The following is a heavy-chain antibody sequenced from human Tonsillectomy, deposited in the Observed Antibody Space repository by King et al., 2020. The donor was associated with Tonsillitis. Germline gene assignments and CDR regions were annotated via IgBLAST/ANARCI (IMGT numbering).Heavy chain of an antibody. V-gene: IGHV3-74*01. J-gene: IGHJ4*02. Sequence: VQLVESGGGLVQPGGSLRLSCAASGFTFSSYWMHWVRQVPGKGLVWVSRINSDGSSTSYADSVKGRFTISRDNAKNTLYLQMNSLRAEDTAMYYCVRDQDGGGPFDYWAQGPRATVSS. CDR1: GFTFSSYW. D-gene: IGHD4-23*01. CDR2: INSDGSST. CDR3: VRDQDGGGPFDY.